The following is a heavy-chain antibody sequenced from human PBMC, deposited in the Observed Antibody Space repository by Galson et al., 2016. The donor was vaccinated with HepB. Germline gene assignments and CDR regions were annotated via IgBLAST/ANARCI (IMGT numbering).Heavy chain of an antibody. J-gene: IGHJ4*02. D-gene: IGHD3-3*02. CDR3: VRDHFWAFDY. V-gene: IGHV3-48*01. CDR1: GFTFSDYA. CDR2: IRGDGRTI. Sequence: SLRLSCAASGFTFSDYAMNWVRQAPEKGLEWLAYIRGDGRTIDYADSVKGRFTISRDDGKNTLYLQMNSLRAEDTAVYYCVRDHFWAFDYWGQGTLVTASS.